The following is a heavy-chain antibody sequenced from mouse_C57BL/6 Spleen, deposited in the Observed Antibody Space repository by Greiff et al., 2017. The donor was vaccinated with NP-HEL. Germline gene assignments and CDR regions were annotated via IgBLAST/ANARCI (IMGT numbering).Heavy chain of an antibody. D-gene: IGHD1-1*01. CDR3: TRRSYGSRYWYFDV. CDR1: GYTFTDYE. V-gene: IGHV1-15*01. Sequence: VQRVESGAELVRPGASVTLSCKASGYTFTDYEMHWVKQTPVHGLEWIGAIDPETGGTAYNQKFKGKAILTADKSSSTAYMELRSLTSEDSAVYYCTRRSYGSRYWYFDVWGTGTTVTVSS. CDR2: IDPETGGT. J-gene: IGHJ1*03.